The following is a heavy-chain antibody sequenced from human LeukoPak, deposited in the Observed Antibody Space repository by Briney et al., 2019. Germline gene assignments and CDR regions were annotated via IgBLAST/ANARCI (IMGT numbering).Heavy chain of an antibody. CDR2: ISSSSSYI. CDR1: GFTFSSYS. J-gene: IGHJ4*02. V-gene: IGHV3-21*04. CDR3: AKRWYLDY. Sequence: PGGSLRLSCAASGFTFSSYSMNWVRQAPGKGLEWVSSISSSSSYIYYADSVKGRFTISRDNAKNSLYLQMNSLRVGDTAIYYCAKRWYLDYWGQGTLVTVSS. D-gene: IGHD1-1*01.